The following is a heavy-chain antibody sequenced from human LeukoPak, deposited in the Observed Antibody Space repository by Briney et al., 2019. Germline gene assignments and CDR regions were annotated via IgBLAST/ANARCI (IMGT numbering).Heavy chain of an antibody. CDR1: GFTVSSNY. CDR2: IYFGGTT. Sequence: GGSLRLSCAASGFTVSSNYMTWVRQAPGQGLEWVSVIYFGGTTYYADSVTGRFTISRDNSKNTVYLQMNSLRVEDTAVYYCARGDGVYVYWGQGTLVTVSS. V-gene: IGHV3-53*01. D-gene: IGHD5/OR15-5a*01. J-gene: IGHJ4*02. CDR3: ARGDGVYVY.